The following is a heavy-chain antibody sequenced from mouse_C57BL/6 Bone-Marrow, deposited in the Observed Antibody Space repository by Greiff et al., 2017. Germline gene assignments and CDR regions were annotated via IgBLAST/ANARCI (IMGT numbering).Heavy chain of an antibody. CDR1: GFNIKDDY. Sequence: VQLQQSGAELVRPGASVKLSCTASGFNIKDDYMHWVKQRPEQGLEWIGWIDPENGDTEYASKFQGKATITADTYSNTAYLQLSSLTSEDTAVYYCTNSNYVFDYWGQGTTLTVSS. J-gene: IGHJ2*01. CDR2: IDPENGDT. D-gene: IGHD2-5*01. V-gene: IGHV14-4*01. CDR3: TNSNYVFDY.